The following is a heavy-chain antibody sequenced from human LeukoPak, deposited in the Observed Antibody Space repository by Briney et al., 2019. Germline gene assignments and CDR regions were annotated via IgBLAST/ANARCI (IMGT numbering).Heavy chain of an antibody. CDR3: ALSGSSGWYAD. D-gene: IGHD6-19*01. CDR2: ISGSGGSI. V-gene: IGHV3-23*01. Sequence: PGGSLRLSCAASGFTFSSYAMSWVRQAPGKGLEWVSAISGSGGSIYYADSVKGRFTISRDNSKNTLYLQMNSLRAEDTAVYYCALSGSSGWYADWGQGTLVTVSS. J-gene: IGHJ4*02. CDR1: GFTFSSYA.